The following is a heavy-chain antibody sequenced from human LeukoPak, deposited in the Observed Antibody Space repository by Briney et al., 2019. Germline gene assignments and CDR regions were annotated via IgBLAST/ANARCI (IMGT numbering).Heavy chain of an antibody. CDR2: IYFSGST. D-gene: IGHD2-15*01. CDR3: ARDCPCCSGGRCNPCSP. V-gene: IGHV4-59*01. J-gene: IGHJ5*02. CDR1: GGSISSYY. Sequence: SETLSLTCTVSGGSISSYYRSWIRQPPGKELEWIGYIYFSGSTNYNPSLKSRVTIAVDTSKNQFSLKLSSVTAADTAVYYCARDCPCCSGGRCNPCSPWGQGTLVTVSS.